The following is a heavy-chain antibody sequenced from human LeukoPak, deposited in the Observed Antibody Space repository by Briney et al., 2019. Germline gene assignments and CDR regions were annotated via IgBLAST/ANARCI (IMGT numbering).Heavy chain of an antibody. V-gene: IGHV3-21*01. CDR2: ISSSSSYI. D-gene: IGHD1-1*01. CDR1: GFTFSSYS. CDR3: ARDPGTYAFDI. J-gene: IGHJ3*02. Sequence: GGSLRLSCAASGFTFSSYSLNWVRQAPGKGLEWVSSISSSSSYIYYADSVKGRFTISRDNAKNSLYLQMNSLRAEDTAVYYCARDPGTYAFDIWGQGTMVTVSS.